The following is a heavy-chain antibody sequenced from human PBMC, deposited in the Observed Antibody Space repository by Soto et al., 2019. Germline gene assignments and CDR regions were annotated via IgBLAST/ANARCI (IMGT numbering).Heavy chain of an antibody. D-gene: IGHD4-17*01. CDR3: AKEAYGCYFDL. J-gene: IGHJ2*01. Sequence: EVQLLESGGGLVQPGGSLRLSCAASGFTFSIYAMTWVRQAPGKGLEWFSTISGSSGTTSYADSVRGRFTISRDNSKHTLYLQMNSLRAEDTAVYYCAKEAYGCYFDLWGRGTLVTVSS. CDR2: ISGSSGTT. V-gene: IGHV3-23*01. CDR1: GFTFSIYA.